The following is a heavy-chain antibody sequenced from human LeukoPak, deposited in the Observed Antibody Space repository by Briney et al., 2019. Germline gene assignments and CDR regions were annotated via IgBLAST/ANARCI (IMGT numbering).Heavy chain of an antibody. CDR2: ISSSNTI. J-gene: IGHJ6*04. Sequence: GGSLRLSCAASGFPFSGYSLTWVRQAPGKGLEWISYISSSNTIYYADSVKGRFTISRDNAKSSLYLQMNSLRAEDTAVYYCAELGITMIGGVWGKGTTVTISS. CDR3: AELGITMIGGV. CDR1: GFPFSGYS. V-gene: IGHV3-48*04. D-gene: IGHD3-10*02.